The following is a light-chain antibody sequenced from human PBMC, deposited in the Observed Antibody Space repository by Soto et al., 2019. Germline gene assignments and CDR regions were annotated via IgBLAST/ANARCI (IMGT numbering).Light chain of an antibody. J-gene: IGKJ1*01. CDR2: EAS. Sequence: TMAPATLSSTTSNTAVLSCRASQSLGSNLAWYHHKPGQAPRLLLYEASIRATGIPARFSGDGSGTEFTLTISSLQSEDFGIYYCQKDNLLTKRFGPGTKAEI. V-gene: IGKV3-15*01. CDR3: QKDNLLTKR. CDR1: QSLGSN.